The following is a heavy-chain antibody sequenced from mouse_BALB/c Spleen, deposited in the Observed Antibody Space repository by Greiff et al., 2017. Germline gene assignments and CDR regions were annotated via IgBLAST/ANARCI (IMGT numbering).Heavy chain of an antibody. CDR1: GYSITSGYY. J-gene: IGHJ4*01. D-gene: IGHD1-1*01. V-gene: IGHV3-6*02. Sequence: VQLKESGPGLVKPSQSLSLTCSVTGYSITSGYYWNWIRQFPGNKLEWMGYISYDGSNNYNPSLKNRISITRDTSKNQFFLKLNSVTTEDTATYYCASYYYGSSNAMDYWGQGTSVTVSS. CDR2: ISYDGSN. CDR3: ASYYYGSSNAMDY.